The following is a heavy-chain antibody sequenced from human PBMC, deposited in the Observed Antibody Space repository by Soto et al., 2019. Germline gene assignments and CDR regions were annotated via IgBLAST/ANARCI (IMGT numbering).Heavy chain of an antibody. D-gene: IGHD3-10*01. V-gene: IGHV3-53*02. J-gene: IGHJ3*02. CDR1: GLTVSSNY. CDR2: FYSGGST. Sequence: EVQLVETGGGLMQPGGSLRLSCAASGLTVSSNYMNWVRQAPGKGLEWVSVFYSGGSTHYAGPVKGRFIISRDNSKNTLYLQMNSLRVEDTAVYYCARDRPGDEGDGFDIWGHGTMVTVSS. CDR3: ARDRPGDEGDGFDI.